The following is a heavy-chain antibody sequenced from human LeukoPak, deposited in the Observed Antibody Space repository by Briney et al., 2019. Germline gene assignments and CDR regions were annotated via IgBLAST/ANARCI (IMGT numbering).Heavy chain of an antibody. Sequence: GGSLRLSCAASGFTFSSYAMNWVRQAPGKGLEWVSAITGSGGRTYYADSVKGRFTISRDNSRNTLYLQMNSLRAEDTAVYYCARGLGSYGYSDAFDIWGQGTMVTVSS. V-gene: IGHV3-23*01. D-gene: IGHD5-18*01. J-gene: IGHJ3*02. CDR1: GFTFSSYA. CDR2: ITGSGGRT. CDR3: ARGLGSYGYSDAFDI.